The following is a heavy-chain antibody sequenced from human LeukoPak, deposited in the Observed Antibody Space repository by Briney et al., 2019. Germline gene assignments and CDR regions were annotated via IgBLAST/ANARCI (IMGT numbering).Heavy chain of an antibody. J-gene: IGHJ5*02. CDR1: GYSISSGYY. CDR2: IYHSGST. V-gene: IGHV4-38-2*02. D-gene: IGHD3-10*01. CDR3: ARLGWLYGSGSMNWFDP. Sequence: PSETLSLTCTVSGYSISSGYYWGWIRQPPGKGLERIGSIYHSGSTYYNPSLKSRVTISVDTSKNQFSLKLSSVTAADTAVYYCARLGWLYGSGSMNWFDPWGQGTLVTVSS.